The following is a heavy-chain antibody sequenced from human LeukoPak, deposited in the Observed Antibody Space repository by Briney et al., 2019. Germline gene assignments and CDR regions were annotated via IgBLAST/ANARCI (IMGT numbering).Heavy chain of an antibody. V-gene: IGHV3-64*01. D-gene: IGHD2-2*01. CDR1: GFTFSSSA. Sequence: GGSLRLSCAASGFTFSSSAMHWVRQAPGKGLEYVSAISSNGGTTYYANSVKGRFTISRDNSKNTLYLQMNSLRAEDTAVYYCAKDGVVPAAIGYYYYYMDVWGKGTTVTVSS. CDR2: ISSNGGTT. CDR3: AKDGVVPAAIGYYYYYMDV. J-gene: IGHJ6*03.